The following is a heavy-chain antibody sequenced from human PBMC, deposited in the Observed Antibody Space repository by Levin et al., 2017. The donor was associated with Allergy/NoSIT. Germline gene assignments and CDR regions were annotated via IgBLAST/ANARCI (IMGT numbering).Heavy chain of an antibody. CDR3: ARDDYGERRFDY. Sequence: GESLKISCAASGFTFSSYSMNWVRQAPGKGLEWVSSISSSSSYIYYADSVKGRFTISRDNAKNSLYLQMNSLRAEDTAVYYCARDDYGERRFDYWGQGTLVTVSS. CDR2: ISSSSSYI. J-gene: IGHJ4*02. D-gene: IGHD4-17*01. V-gene: IGHV3-21*01. CDR1: GFTFSSYS.